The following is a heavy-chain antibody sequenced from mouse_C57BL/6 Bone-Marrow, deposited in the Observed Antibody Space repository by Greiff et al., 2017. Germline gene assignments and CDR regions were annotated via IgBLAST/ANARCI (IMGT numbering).Heavy chain of an antibody. J-gene: IGHJ2*01. V-gene: IGHV2-6-1*01. CDR1: GFSLTSYG. Sequence: VQLQQSGPGLVAPSQSLSITCTVSGFSLTSYGVHWVRQPPGKGLEWLVVIWSDGSTTYNSALKSRLSISKDNSKSQVFLKMNSLQTDDTAMYYCARHHPLSYYFDYWGQGTTLTVSS. CDR3: ARHHPLSYYFDY. CDR2: IWSDGST. D-gene: IGHD6-1*01.